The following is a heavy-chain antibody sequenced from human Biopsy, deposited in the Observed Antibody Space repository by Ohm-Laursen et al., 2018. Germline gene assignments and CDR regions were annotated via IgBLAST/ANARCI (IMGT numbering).Heavy chain of an antibody. CDR1: GGSFTGHY. Sequence: TLSLTCTVSGGSFTGHYWSWIRQPPGKGLEWIGYISDTGTTNYNPSPRGRVAMSVDTSKNQFSLQLTSVTAADTAMFFCARLFRLDDYWNDDPPDGFDVWGQGTMVTVSS. J-gene: IGHJ3*01. V-gene: IGHV4-59*11. D-gene: IGHD3-3*01. CDR2: ISDTGTT. CDR3: ARLFRLDDYWNDDPPDGFDV.